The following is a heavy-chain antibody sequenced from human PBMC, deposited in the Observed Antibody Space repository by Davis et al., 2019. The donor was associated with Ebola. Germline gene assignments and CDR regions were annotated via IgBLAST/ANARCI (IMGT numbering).Heavy chain of an antibody. D-gene: IGHD5-24*01. Sequence: GESLKIPCAASWFAFTRHSMNWVRQAPGKGLEWIAFIRSRGDDRYYADSVRGRFTVSRDNAKYSLFLQLNSLRDEDTAQYYCARDAEDGSGNWFFDFRGRGALVTVSS. V-gene: IGHV3-48*02. CDR2: IRSRGDDR. CDR1: WFAFTRHS. J-gene: IGHJ2*01. CDR3: ARDAEDGSGNWFFDF.